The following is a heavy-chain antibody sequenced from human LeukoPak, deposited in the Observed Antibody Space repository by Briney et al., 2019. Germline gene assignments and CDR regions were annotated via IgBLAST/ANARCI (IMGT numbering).Heavy chain of an antibody. V-gene: IGHV4-59*01. Sequence: SETLSLTCTVSVGSINNYYWSWIRQPPGKGLEWIGYIYYNGRTNYNPSLKSRVTISIDTSSNQFSLILGSVTAADTAVYYCARGGVVQTYYVDVWGKGTTVTVSS. CDR1: VGSINNYY. D-gene: IGHD6-6*01. CDR3: ARGGVVQTYYVDV. CDR2: IYYNGRT. J-gene: IGHJ6*03.